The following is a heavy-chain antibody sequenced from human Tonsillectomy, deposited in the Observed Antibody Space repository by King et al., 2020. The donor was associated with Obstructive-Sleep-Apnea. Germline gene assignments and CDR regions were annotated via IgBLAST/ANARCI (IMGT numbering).Heavy chain of an antibody. Sequence: QLVQSGGGLVQPGGSLRLSCAASVFTFSSYAMSWVRQAPGKGLEWVLAISGSGETPHYADSVKGRLPHSRDKSKNTLYLQMNSLRAEDTAIYYCAKVGSGYYGSGSYSDWFDPWGQGILVTVSS. CDR3: AKVGSGYYGSGSYSDWFDP. J-gene: IGHJ5*02. CDR2: ISGSGETP. CDR1: VFTFSSYA. D-gene: IGHD3-10*01. V-gene: IGHV3-23*04.